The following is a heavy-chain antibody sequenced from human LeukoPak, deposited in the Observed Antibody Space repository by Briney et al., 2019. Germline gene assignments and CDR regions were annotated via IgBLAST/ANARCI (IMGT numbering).Heavy chain of an antibody. V-gene: IGHV1-18*01. Sequence: ASVKVSCTASGYTFTSYGISWVRQAPGQGLEWMGWISVYNGNTKYAQKLQGRVTMTTDTSTGTAYMELRSLRSDDTAVYYCARDASVDTAGFDIWGQGTMVTVSS. J-gene: IGHJ3*02. CDR3: ARDASVDTAGFDI. D-gene: IGHD5-18*01. CDR1: GYTFTSYG. CDR2: ISVYNGNT.